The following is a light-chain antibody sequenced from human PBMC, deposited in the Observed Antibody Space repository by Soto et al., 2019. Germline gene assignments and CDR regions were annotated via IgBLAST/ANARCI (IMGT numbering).Light chain of an antibody. V-gene: IGKV4-1*01. CDR1: QTVLYRSNNKNY. J-gene: IGKJ1*01. CDR3: QPYYKTPGT. Sequence: DIVMTQSPDSLAVSLGERATINCKFSQTVLYRSNNKNYIAWYQHTPGQPPKMLIYRASTRESGAPARFSVSGSGTDFTLTTSSQQAEDLAVYYGQPYYKTPGTVGQGTKVDI. CDR2: RAS.